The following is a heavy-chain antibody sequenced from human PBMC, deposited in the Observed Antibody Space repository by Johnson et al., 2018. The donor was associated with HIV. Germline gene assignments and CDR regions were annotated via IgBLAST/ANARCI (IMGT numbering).Heavy chain of an antibody. Sequence: VQVLESGGSLVKPGGSLRLSCAASGFTFSDYYMSWIRQAPGKGLEWVSSISGIGSTIYYADSVKGRFTISRDNAKNSLFLQMNSLRAEDTAVYYCARDSTPWGDDYVDHAFDIWGQGTMVTVSS. CDR1: GFTFSDYY. V-gene: IGHV3-11*04. CDR2: ISGIGSTI. J-gene: IGHJ3*02. D-gene: IGHD4-17*01. CDR3: ARDSTPWGDDYVDHAFDI.